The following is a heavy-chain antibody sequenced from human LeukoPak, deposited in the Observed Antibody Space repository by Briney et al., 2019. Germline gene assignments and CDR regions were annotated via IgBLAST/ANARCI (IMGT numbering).Heavy chain of an antibody. CDR1: GFTFSSHA. V-gene: IGHV3-33*08. Sequence: GGSLRLSCSVSGFTFSSHAMHWVRQAPGKGLEWVAVIWYDGSNKYYADSVKGRFTISRDNSKNTLYLQMNSLRAEDTAVYYCARDLYYYGSGSYLYYYYYGMDVWGQGTTVTVSS. D-gene: IGHD3-10*01. CDR2: IWYDGSNK. CDR3: ARDLYYYGSGSYLYYYYYGMDV. J-gene: IGHJ6*02.